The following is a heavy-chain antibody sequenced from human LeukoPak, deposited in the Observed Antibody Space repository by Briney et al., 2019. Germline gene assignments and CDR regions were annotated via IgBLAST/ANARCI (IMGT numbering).Heavy chain of an antibody. Sequence: GGSLRLSCVASGITMGSYAMAWVRQAPGKGLEWVSSLSGSGATFHYADSVRGRFTISRDNSNHTLFLQMDSLTDEDTAVYYCARESSGFYYFDYWGQGTLVTVSS. D-gene: IGHD3-22*01. CDR3: ARESSGFYYFDY. CDR1: GITMGSYA. CDR2: LSGSGATF. J-gene: IGHJ4*02. V-gene: IGHV3-23*01.